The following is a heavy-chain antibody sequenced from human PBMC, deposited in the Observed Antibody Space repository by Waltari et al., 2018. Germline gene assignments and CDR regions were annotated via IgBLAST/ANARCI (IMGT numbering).Heavy chain of an antibody. J-gene: IGHJ4*02. V-gene: IGHV4-59*01. Sequence: QVQLQESGPGLVKPSETLSLTCTVSGGSISSYYWIWIRQPPGKGLEWIGYIYYSGSTNYNPSLKSRVTISVDTSKNQFSLKLSSVTAADTAVYYCARDTGPEGSGWAFDYWGQGTLVTVSS. D-gene: IGHD6-19*01. CDR2: IYYSGST. CDR3: ARDTGPEGSGWAFDY. CDR1: GGSISSYY.